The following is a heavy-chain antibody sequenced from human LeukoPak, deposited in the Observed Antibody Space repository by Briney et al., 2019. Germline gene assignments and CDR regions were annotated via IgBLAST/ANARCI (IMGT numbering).Heavy chain of an antibody. CDR2: VSAYKGYT. CDR3: AREAVSFVAVANDGYFDF. J-gene: IGHJ4*02. CDR1: GYVFR. V-gene: IGHV1-18*01. D-gene: IGHD6-19*01. Sequence: ASVKVSCKTSGYVFRITWLRQAPGQVLEWMGWVSAYKGYTSHAQKFQDRVIMTTDTSTTTAYMELRNLKSDDTAVYYCAREAVSFVAVANDGYFDFWGQGSLVIVSS.